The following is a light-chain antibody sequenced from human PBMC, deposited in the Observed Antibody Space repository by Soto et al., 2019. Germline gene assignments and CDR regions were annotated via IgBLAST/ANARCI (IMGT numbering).Light chain of an antibody. CDR3: QHYNSYSEA. CDR2: KAS. Sequence: DIQMTQSPSTLSGSVGDRVTITCRASQTISSWLAWYQQKPGKAPKLLIYKASTLKSGVPSRFSDSGSGTEFTLTISSLQPDDFVTYYCQHYNSYSEAFGQGTKVELK. V-gene: IGKV1-5*03. CDR1: QTISSW. J-gene: IGKJ1*01.